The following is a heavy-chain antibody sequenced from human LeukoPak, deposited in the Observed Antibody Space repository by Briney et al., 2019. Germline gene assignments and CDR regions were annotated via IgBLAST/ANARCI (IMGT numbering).Heavy chain of an antibody. CDR3: ARAGAAYGGDPTY. V-gene: IGHV1-8*01. CDR2: MSPNSDNT. Sequence: GASVKVSCKASGYTFTSYDINWVRQATGQGLEWMGWMSPNSDNTGYAQKFQGRVTLTTDTSTTTAYMELRSLRSDDTAVYYCARAGAAYGGDPTYWGQGTLVTVSS. D-gene: IGHD4-23*01. J-gene: IGHJ4*02. CDR1: GYTFTSYD.